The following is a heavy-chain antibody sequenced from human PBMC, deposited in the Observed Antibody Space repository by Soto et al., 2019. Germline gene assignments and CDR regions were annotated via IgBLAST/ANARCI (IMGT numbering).Heavy chain of an antibody. V-gene: IGHV4-34*01. CDR2: INHSGST. Sequence: SETLSLTCAVYGGSFSGYYWSWIRQPPGKGLEWIGEINHSGSTNYNPSLKSRVTISVDTSKNQFSLKLSSVTAADTAVYYCARVTYCGGDCYLNWYFDLWGRGTLVTVSS. CDR1: GGSFSGYY. D-gene: IGHD2-21*02. CDR3: ARVTYCGGDCYLNWYFDL. J-gene: IGHJ2*01.